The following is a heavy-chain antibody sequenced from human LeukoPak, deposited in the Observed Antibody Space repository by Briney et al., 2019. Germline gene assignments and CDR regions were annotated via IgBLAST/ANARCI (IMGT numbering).Heavy chain of an antibody. Sequence: SETLSLTCTVSGGSVSSYYWSWIRRPPGRGLEWIAYLSHSGSSDSNPSLTSRVTTLVDTSKNQFSLKLTSVTAADTAVYYCARARYANAWYAFDIWGQGTMVTVSS. CDR1: GGSVSSYY. D-gene: IGHD2-2*01. CDR2: LSHSGSS. CDR3: ARARYANAWYAFDI. V-gene: IGHV4-59*02. J-gene: IGHJ3*02.